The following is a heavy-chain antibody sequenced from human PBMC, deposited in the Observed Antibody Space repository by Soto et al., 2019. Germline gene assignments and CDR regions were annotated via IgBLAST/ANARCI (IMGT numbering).Heavy chain of an antibody. CDR1: GFSFSNYA. J-gene: IGHJ4*02. CDR3: ARDRERDAWYEDY. D-gene: IGHD6-13*01. Sequence: EVQLLESGGDLVQPGGSLRLSCVASGFSFSNYAMSWVRQVPGKGLEWVSVISGRDDSTYYADSVKGRFTISRDNSKNTLYLPMNSLRAEATAIYYCARDRERDAWYEDYWGQGTLVTVSS. CDR2: ISGRDDST. V-gene: IGHV3-23*01.